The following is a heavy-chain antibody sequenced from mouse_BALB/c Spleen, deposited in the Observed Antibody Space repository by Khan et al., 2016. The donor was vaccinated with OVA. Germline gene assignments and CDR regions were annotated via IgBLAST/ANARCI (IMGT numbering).Heavy chain of an antibody. D-gene: IGHD2-4*01. J-gene: IGHJ3*01. CDR3: ATRGYDYGRGALFAY. V-gene: IGHV2-2*02. CDR2: IWSAGST. Sequence: QVQLQQSGPGLVAPSQSLSITCTVSGFSLDKYSIHWIRQSPGKGLEWLGVIWSAGSTDYNAAFISRLNITKDNSRSQVFFQVNSLQPNDTAVYYSATRGYDYGRGALFAYWGQGTLVTVSA. CDR1: GFSLDKYS.